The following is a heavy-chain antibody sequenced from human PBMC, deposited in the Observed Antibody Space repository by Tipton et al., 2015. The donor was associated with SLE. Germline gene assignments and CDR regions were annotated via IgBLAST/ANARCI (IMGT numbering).Heavy chain of an antibody. J-gene: IGHJ5*02. CDR2: IGSGGATR. CDR1: GFTFSDYY. CDR3: ARDWEEDISETGTTATYTWFDP. V-gene: IGHV3-11*01. Sequence: SLRLSCAASGFTFSDYYMSWIRQAPGKGLEWVSNIGSGGATRYYADSVKGRFIISGDNAKNSLYLQMNSLRAEDTAIYYCARDWEEDISETGTTATYTWFDPWGQGTLVSVSS. D-gene: IGHD1-7*01.